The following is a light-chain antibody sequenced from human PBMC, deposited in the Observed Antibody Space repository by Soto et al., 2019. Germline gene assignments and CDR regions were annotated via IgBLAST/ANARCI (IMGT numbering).Light chain of an antibody. J-gene: IGKJ2*01. CDR2: AAF. Sequence: AIPMTQSPSSLSASVGDRVTITCRASQDIRDDLGWYQQKPGKAPKLLIYAAFSLQSGVPSRFSGSGSGIEFTHTISSLQPEDFATYYCLQDHNIPHTSGQGTKLEIK. CDR3: LQDHNIPHT. V-gene: IGKV1-6*01. CDR1: QDIRDD.